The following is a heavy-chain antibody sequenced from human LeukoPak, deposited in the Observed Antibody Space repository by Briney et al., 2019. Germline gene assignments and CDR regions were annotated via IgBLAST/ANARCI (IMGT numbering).Heavy chain of an antibody. CDR2: ISAYNGNT. Sequence: ASVKVSCKASGYTFTSYGISWVRQAPGQGLEWMGWISAYNGNTNYAQKFQGRVTMTRNTSISTAYMELSSLRSEDTAVYYCARRKGVVVPAALFDPWGQGTLVTVSS. D-gene: IGHD2-2*01. V-gene: IGHV1-18*01. CDR1: GYTFTSYG. J-gene: IGHJ5*02. CDR3: ARRKGVVVPAALFDP.